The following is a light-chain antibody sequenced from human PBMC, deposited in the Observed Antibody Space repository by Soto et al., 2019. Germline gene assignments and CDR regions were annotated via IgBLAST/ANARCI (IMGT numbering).Light chain of an antibody. CDR1: QSVSDSY. Sequence: EIVLTQSPGTLSLSPGERATLSCRASQSVSDSYLAWYQQKPGQAPRLLIYASSRATGIPDRFSGSGSGTDFTLTFSRLEPEDFAVYYCQHYGTSGLFGPGTKVDIK. V-gene: IGKV3-20*01. J-gene: IGKJ3*01. CDR2: AS. CDR3: QHYGTSGL.